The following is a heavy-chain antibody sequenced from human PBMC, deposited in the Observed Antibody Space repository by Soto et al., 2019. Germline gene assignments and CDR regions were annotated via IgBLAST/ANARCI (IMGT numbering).Heavy chain of an antibody. CDR3: ARHYYGSGKWLPY. V-gene: IGHV4-39*01. D-gene: IGHD3-10*01. J-gene: IGHJ4*02. Sequence: SETLSLTCIVSGASISSTVYYWGWIRQPPGKGLEWIGSIYYSGSAYYNPSLKSRVTISVDTSKNQFSLKLSSVTAADTALYYCARHYYGSGKWLPYWGQGTLVTVSS. CDR1: GASISSTVYY. CDR2: IYYSGSA.